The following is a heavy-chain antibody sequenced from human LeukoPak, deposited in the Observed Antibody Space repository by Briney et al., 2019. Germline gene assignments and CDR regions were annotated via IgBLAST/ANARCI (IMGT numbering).Heavy chain of an antibody. D-gene: IGHD3-10*01. CDR3: AKDSRHVLLWFGEPPEYYFDY. Sequence: GGSLRLSCAASGFTFSSYGMHWVRQAPGKGLERVAFIRYDGSNKYYADSVKGRFTISRDNSKNTLYLQMNSLRAEDTAVYYCAKDSRHVLLWFGEPPEYYFDYWGQGTLVTVSS. J-gene: IGHJ4*02. V-gene: IGHV3-30*02. CDR1: GFTFSSYG. CDR2: IRYDGSNK.